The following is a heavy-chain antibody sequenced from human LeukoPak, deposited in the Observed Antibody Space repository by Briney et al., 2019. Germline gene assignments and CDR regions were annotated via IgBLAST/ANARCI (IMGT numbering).Heavy chain of an antibody. Sequence: KSGGSLRLSCAASGFTFSSYSMNWVRQAPGKGLEWVSSISSSSSYIYYADSVKGRFTISRDNAKNSLYLQMNSLRAEDTAVYYCASGRDSSGSSFDYWGQGTLVTVSS. CDR2: ISSSSSYI. V-gene: IGHV3-21*01. CDR1: GFTFSSYS. CDR3: ASGRDSSGSSFDY. D-gene: IGHD3-22*01. J-gene: IGHJ4*02.